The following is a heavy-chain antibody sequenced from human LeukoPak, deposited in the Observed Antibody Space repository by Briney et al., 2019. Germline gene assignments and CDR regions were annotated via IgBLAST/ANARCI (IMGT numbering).Heavy chain of an antibody. Sequence: GGSLRLSCAASGFTFSSYSMNWVRQAPGKGLEWVSSISSSSSYIYYADSVKGRFTISRDNSKSTLYLQMNSLRAEDTAVYYCARVLAIVRGVIDYWGQGTLVTVS. V-gene: IGHV3-21*01. CDR3: ARVLAIVRGVIDY. J-gene: IGHJ4*02. CDR2: ISSSSSYI. D-gene: IGHD3-10*01. CDR1: GFTFSSYS.